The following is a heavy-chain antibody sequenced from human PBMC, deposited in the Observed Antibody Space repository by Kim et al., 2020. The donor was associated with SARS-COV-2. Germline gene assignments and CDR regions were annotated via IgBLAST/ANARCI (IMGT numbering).Heavy chain of an antibody. J-gene: IGHJ4*02. Sequence: TYYADSVKGRFTISRDNSKNTLYLQMNSLRAEDTAVYYCARGGPLYYFDYWGQGTLVTVSS. V-gene: IGHV3-66*01. CDR3: ARGGPLYYFDY. CDR2: T.